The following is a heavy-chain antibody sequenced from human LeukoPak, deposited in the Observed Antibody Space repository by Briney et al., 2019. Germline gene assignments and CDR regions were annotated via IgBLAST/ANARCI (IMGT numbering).Heavy chain of an antibody. CDR3: AKVQDYDILTGYYIAGGKFDY. CDR2: ISGSGGST. D-gene: IGHD3-9*01. J-gene: IGHJ4*02. CDR1: GFTFSTYA. Sequence: SGGSLRLSCAASGFTFSTYAMSWVRQAPGKGLEWVSTISGSGGSTYYADSVKGRFTISRDNSKNTPYLQMNSLRAEDTAIYYCAKVQDYDILTGYYIAGGKFDYWGQGTLVTVSS. V-gene: IGHV3-23*01.